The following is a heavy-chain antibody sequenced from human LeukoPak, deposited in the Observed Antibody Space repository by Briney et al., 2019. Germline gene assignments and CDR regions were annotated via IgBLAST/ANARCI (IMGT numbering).Heavy chain of an antibody. CDR2: ISWNSGSI. J-gene: IGHJ4*02. CDR3: AKGYLRFLEWLSAPFDY. V-gene: IGHV3-9*03. Sequence: GRSLRLSCAASGFTFDDYAMHWVRHAPGKGLEWVSGISWNSGSIVYADSVKGRFTISRDNAKNSLYLQMNSLRAEDMALYYCAKGYLRFLEWLSAPFDYWGQGTLVTVSS. D-gene: IGHD3-3*01. CDR1: GFTFDDYA.